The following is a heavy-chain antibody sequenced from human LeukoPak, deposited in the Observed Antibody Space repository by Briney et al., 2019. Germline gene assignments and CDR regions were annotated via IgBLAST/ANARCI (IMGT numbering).Heavy chain of an antibody. CDR1: GFAFSSFW. J-gene: IGHJ6*02. D-gene: IGHD1-26*01. CDR2: IKQDGSET. Sequence: GGSLRLSCAASGFAFSSFWMNWVRQAPGKGLEWVANIKQDGSETYYVDSVKGRFTISRDNADNSLYLQMNSLRAEDTAVYYCAKDTVGATNYYYGMDVWGQGTTVTVSS. CDR3: AKDTVGATNYYYGMDV. V-gene: IGHV3-7*01.